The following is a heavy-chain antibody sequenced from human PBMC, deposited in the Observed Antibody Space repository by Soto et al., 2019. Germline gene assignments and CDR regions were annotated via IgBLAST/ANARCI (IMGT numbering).Heavy chain of an antibody. CDR1: GGTFSSYA. J-gene: IGHJ4*02. CDR3: ARKAYYYDSSGYYRPDFDY. Sequence: SVKVSCKASGGTFSSYAISWVRQAPGQGLEWMGGIIPIFGTANYAQKFQGRATITADKSTSTAYMELSNLRSEDTAVYYCARKAYYYDSSGYYRPDFDYWGQGTLVTVS. CDR2: IIPIFGTA. D-gene: IGHD3-22*01. V-gene: IGHV1-69*06.